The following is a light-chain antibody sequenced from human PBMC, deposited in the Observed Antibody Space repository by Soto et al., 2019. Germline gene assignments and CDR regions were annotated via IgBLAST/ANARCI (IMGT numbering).Light chain of an antibody. J-gene: IGKJ1*01. CDR3: QQYGSSTWP. Sequence: GLSQSPGTLSLSPGERATLSCRASQSVSSSYLAWYQQKPGQAPRLLIYGASSRATGIPDRFSGSGSGTDFTLTISRLEPEDFAVYYCQQYGSSTWPFGQGTKVDIK. CDR2: GAS. V-gene: IGKV3-20*01. CDR1: QSVSSSY.